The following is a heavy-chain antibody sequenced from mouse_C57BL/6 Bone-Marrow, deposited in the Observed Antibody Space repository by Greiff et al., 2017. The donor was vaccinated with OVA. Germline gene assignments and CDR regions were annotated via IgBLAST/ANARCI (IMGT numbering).Heavy chain of an antibody. CDR2: IWSGGST. V-gene: IGHV2-2*01. CDR3: ARGNYYGNYVSWFAY. CDR1: GFSLTSYG. D-gene: IGHD2-1*01. Sequence: VQGVESGPGLVQPSQSLSITCTVSGFSLTSYGVHWVRQSPGKGLEWLGVIWSGGSTDYNAAFISRLSISKDNSKIQVFFKMNSLQADDTAIYYCARGNYYGNYVSWFAYWGQGTLVTVSA. J-gene: IGHJ3*01.